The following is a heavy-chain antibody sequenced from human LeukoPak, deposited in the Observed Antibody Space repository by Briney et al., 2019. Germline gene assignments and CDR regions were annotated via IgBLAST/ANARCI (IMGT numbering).Heavy chain of an antibody. Sequence: GGSLRLSCAASGFTFSSYRMSWVRQAPGKGLEWVANIKQDGSEKYSVDSVKGRFTISRDKAKNSLYMQMNSLRAEDTAVYYCARVMSASVWRSYGSYYYYYYMDIWGKGTTVTVSS. CDR2: IKQDGSEK. D-gene: IGHD3-16*01. CDR1: GFTFSSYR. J-gene: IGHJ6*03. CDR3: ARVMSASVWRSYGSYYYYYYMDI. V-gene: IGHV3-7*01.